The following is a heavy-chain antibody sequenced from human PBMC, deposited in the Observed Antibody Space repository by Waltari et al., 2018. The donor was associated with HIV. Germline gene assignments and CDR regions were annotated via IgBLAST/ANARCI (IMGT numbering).Heavy chain of an antibody. Sequence: QVQLVQSGAEVKKPGASVKVSCKASGYTFSTYDINWVRQATRQGLEWMGWMKPNSGNTGYAQKFQGRVNRTRNSSIRTAYMELSSLRSDDTAVYYCSRGLHCTATSCLLYHGMDVWGQGTAVSVSS. J-gene: IGHJ6*02. CDR1: GYTFSTYD. D-gene: IGHD2-2*01. V-gene: IGHV1-8*01. CDR3: SRGLHCTATSCLLYHGMDV. CDR2: MKPNSGNT.